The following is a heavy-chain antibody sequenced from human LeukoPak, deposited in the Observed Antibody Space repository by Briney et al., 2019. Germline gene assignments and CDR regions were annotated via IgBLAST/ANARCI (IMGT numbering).Heavy chain of an antibody. CDR2: INHSGST. J-gene: IGHJ5*02. CDR3: ARGARRGYCSSTRCPLGRHWFDP. V-gene: IGHV4-34*01. D-gene: IGHD2-2*01. CDR1: GGSFSGYY. Sequence: SETLSLTCTVYGGSFSGYYWSWIRQPPGKGLEWIGEINHSGSTNYNPSLKSRVTISVDTSKNQLSLKLSSVTAADTAVYYCARGARRGYCSSTRCPLGRHWFDPWGQGTLVTVSS.